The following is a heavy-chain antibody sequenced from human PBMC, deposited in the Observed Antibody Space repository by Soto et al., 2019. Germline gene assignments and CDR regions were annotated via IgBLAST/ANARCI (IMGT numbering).Heavy chain of an antibody. CDR2: IYYSGST. CDR3: ERESAWSGNDY. CDR1: GGSISSYY. V-gene: IGHV4-59*01. D-gene: IGHD3-3*01. J-gene: IGHJ4*02. Sequence: SETLSLTCTVSGGSISSYYWSWIRQPPGKGLEWIGYIYYSGSTNYNPSLKSRVTISVDTSKNQFSLKLSSVTAADTAVYYCERESAWSGNDYWGQGTLVTVSS.